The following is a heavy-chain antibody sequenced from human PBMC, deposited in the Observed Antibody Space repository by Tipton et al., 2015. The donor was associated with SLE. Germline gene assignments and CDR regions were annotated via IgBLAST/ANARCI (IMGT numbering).Heavy chain of an antibody. CDR2: INPNSGGT. CDR1: GFTFTGYY. Sequence: QLVQSGAEVKKPGASVKASCKASGFTFTGYYIHWVRQALGQGLDWRGRINPNSGGTNYAQKFQGRVTRTRDTSRSTAYMERSRLRSDDTAVYYCARDLGDGPLPDYYYYYGMDVWGQGTTVTVSS. J-gene: IGHJ6*02. CDR3: ARDLGDGPLPDYYYYYGMDV. D-gene: IGHD3-10*01. V-gene: IGHV1-2*06.